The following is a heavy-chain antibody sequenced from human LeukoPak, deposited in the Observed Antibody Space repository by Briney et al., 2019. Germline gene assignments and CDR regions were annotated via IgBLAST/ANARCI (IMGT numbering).Heavy chain of an antibody. D-gene: IGHD3-16*01. CDR2: IKTKTDGGTT. CDR1: GFTFSDAW. J-gene: IGHJ4*02. V-gene: IGHV3-15*01. CDR3: TTVGVY. Sequence: TGGSLRLPCVASGFTFSDAWMTWVRQAPVKGLEWVGRIKTKTDGGTTDYAAPVKGRFTISRDDSKNTLFLQMNSLKIEDTAVHYCTTVGVYWGQGTLVTVSS.